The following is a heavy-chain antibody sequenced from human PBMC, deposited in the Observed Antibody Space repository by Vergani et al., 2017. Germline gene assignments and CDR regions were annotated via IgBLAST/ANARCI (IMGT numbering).Heavy chain of an antibody. Sequence: QVQLVQSGAEVKKPGASVKVSCKASGYTFTGYYMHWVRQAPGQGLEWMGWINPNSGGTNYAQKFQGRVTMTRDTSISTAYMELSRLRSDDTAVYYCAREEDYYDSSGSPNVIDAWGQGTLVTVSS. CDR1: GYTFTGYY. V-gene: IGHV1-2*02. CDR3: AREEDYYDSSGSPNVIDA. D-gene: IGHD3-22*01. CDR2: INPNSGGT. J-gene: IGHJ5*02.